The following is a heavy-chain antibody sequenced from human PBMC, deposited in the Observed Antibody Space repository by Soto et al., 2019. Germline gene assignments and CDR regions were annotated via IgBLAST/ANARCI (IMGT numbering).Heavy chain of an antibody. CDR1: GFTFSSYR. CDR2: IKQDGSEK. D-gene: IGHD1-26*01. Sequence: EVQLVESGGGLVQPGGSLRLSCAASGFTFSSYRMSWVRQAPGKGLEWVANIKQDGSEKNYVDSVKGRFTISRDNDKNSLYLQMNSLRAEDTAVYYCARVVGAPNWFDPWGQGTLVTVSS. CDR3: ARVVGAPNWFDP. V-gene: IGHV3-7*01. J-gene: IGHJ5*02.